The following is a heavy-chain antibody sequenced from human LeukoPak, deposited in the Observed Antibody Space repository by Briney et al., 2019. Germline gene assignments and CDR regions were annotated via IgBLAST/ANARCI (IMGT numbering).Heavy chain of an antibody. V-gene: IGHV4-34*01. CDR3: ARNFFRIAVASPFGY. CDR2: INHSGST. Sequence: SETLSLTCAVYGGSFSGYYWSWIRQPPGKGLEWIGEINHSGSTNYNPSLKSRVTISVDTSKNQFSLKLSSVTAADTAVYYCARNFFRIAVASPFGYWGQGTLVTVSS. CDR1: GGSFSGYY. J-gene: IGHJ4*02. D-gene: IGHD6-19*01.